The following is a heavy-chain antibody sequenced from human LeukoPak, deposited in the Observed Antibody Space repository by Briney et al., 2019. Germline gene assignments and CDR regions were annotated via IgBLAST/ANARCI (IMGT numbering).Heavy chain of an antibody. CDR2: INSDGSST. CDR3: ARGGDSSGYYDY. D-gene: IGHD3-22*01. J-gene: IGHJ4*02. Sequence: PGGSLRLPCAASGFTFSSYWMHWVRQAPGKGLVWVSRINSDGSSTSYADSVKGRFTISRDNAKNTLYLQMNSLRAEDTAVYYCARGGDSSGYYDYWGQGTLVTVSS. V-gene: IGHV3-74*01. CDR1: GFTFSSYW.